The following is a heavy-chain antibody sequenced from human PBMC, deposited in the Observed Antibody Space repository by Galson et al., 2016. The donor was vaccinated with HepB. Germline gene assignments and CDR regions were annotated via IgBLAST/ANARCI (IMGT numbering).Heavy chain of an antibody. D-gene: IGHD1-1*01. V-gene: IGHV3-7*03. CDR2: IKQDESEE. CDR1: GFTFSSYW. J-gene: IGHJ6*02. Sequence: SLRLSCAASGFTFSSYWMNWVRQAPGKGLEWVAYIKQDESEENYVDSVKGRFTISRDNAKKSVYLQMNRLRVEDTAVYYCTGTPRLYYYYSGLDVWGQGTTVTVSS. CDR3: TGTPRLYYYYSGLDV.